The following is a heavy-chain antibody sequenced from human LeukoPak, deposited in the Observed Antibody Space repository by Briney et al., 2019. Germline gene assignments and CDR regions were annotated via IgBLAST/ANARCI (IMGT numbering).Heavy chain of an antibody. CDR3: ASGKVTMVRGVIITSFVY. V-gene: IGHV1-8*01. D-gene: IGHD3-10*01. Sequence: VSVKVSCKASGYAFTSYDINWVRQATGQGLEWMGWMNPNSGNTGYAQKFQGRVTMTRNTSTSTAYMELSSLRSEDTAVYYCASGKVTMVRGVIITSFVYWGQGTLVTVSS. CDR2: MNPNSGNT. J-gene: IGHJ4*02. CDR1: GYAFTSYD.